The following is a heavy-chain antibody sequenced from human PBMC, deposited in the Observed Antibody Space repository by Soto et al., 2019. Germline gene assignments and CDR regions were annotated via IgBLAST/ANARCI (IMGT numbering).Heavy chain of an antibody. D-gene: IGHD3-16*01. V-gene: IGHV1-8*01. CDR3: ARGGFTFGGVISFDY. J-gene: IGHJ4*02. Sequence: GAPVKVSCKASGYTFTSYDINWVRQATGQGLEWMGWMNPNSGNTGYAQKFQGRVTMTRNTSISTAYMELSSLRSEDTAVYYCARGGFTFGGVISFDYWGQGTLVTVSS. CDR2: MNPNSGNT. CDR1: GYTFTSYD.